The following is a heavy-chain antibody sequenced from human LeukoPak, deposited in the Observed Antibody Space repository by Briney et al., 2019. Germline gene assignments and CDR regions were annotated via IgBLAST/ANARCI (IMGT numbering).Heavy chain of an antibody. V-gene: IGHV1-2*02. D-gene: IGHD3-10*01. CDR3: ARDLLESWYGSGSYPTGY. CDR1: GYTFTGYY. CDR2: INPNSGGT. J-gene: IGHJ4*02. Sequence: ASVTVSCMASGYTFTGYYMHWVRQAPGQGLEWMGWINPNSGGTNYAQKFQGRVTMTRDTSISTAYMELSRLRSDDTAVYYCARDLLESWYGSGSYPTGYWGQGTLVTVSS.